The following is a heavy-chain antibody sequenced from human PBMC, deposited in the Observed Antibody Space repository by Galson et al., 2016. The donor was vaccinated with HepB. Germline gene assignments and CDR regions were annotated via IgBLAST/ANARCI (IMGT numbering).Heavy chain of an antibody. Sequence: SETLSLTCTVSGSSLSGGAYHWAWIRQPAGKGLEWLGYTYYGEDNRYNPSLEGRVTISIDTSTNQMSRTLRSVRAAGTAVYFWWTYFVGRVGTGYWGQGTPVIVSS. CDR3: WTYFVGRVGTGY. J-gene: IGHJ4*02. D-gene: IGHD3-9*01. V-gene: IGHV4-61*08. CDR1: GSSLSGGAYH. CDR2: TYYGEDN.